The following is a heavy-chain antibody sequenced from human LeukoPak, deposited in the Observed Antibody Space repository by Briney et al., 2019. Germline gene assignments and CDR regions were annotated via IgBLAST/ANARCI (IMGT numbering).Heavy chain of an antibody. CDR1: GYTFTSYY. CDR3: ARVPRGSFPFDY. D-gene: IGHD2-15*01. Sequence: ASVKVSYKASGYTFTSYYMHWVRQAPGQGLEWMGIINPSGGSTSYAQKCQGRVTMTRDTSTITVYMELSSLRSEDTAAYYCARVPRGSFPFDYWGQGTLVTVSS. V-gene: IGHV1-46*01. CDR2: INPSGGST. J-gene: IGHJ4*02.